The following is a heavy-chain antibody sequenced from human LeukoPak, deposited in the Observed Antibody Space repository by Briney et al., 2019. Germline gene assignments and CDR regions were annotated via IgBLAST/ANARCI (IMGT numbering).Heavy chain of an antibody. CDR2: IYTSGTI. Sequence: SETLSLTCSVSGGSISSGSYFWTWIRQPAGKGLEWIGRIYTSGTIYYNPSLKSRVTISIDTSKNQFSLKLSSVTAADTAVYYCARAGIVNYMDVWGKGTTVTISS. CDR3: ARAGIVNYMDV. V-gene: IGHV4-61*02. D-gene: IGHD2/OR15-2a*01. CDR1: GGSISSGSYF. J-gene: IGHJ6*03.